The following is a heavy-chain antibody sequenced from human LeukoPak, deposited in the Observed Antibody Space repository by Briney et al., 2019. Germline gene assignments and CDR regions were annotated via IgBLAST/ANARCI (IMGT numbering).Heavy chain of an antibody. CDR2: ISCDGSNK. V-gene: IGHV3-30*18. J-gene: IGHJ4*02. CDR3: AKELGYSSGWYRGPYYFDY. CDR1: GFTFSSYG. Sequence: GGSLRLSCAASGFTFSSYGMHWVRQAPGKGLEWVAVISCDGSNKYYAGSVKGRVTISRDNSHTTLYLQMNSLRAEDTAVYYCAKELGYSSGWYRGPYYFDYWGQGTLVTVSS. D-gene: IGHD6-19*01.